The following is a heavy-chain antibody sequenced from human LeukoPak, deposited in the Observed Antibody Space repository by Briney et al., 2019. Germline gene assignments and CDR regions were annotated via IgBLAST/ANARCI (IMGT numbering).Heavy chain of an antibody. J-gene: IGHJ2*01. V-gene: IGHV3-30*19. Sequence: GGCLRLSCAVSGITFRSFAMQWVRQAPGKGLEWVAVISYDGDDQGYGDSVRGRFTISRDNSKNMLYLQMNNVRPEDTAIYYCARDKGAATYWYIDLWGRGTLVTVS. CDR1: GITFRSFA. D-gene: IGHD3-16*01. CDR2: ISYDGDDQ. CDR3: ARDKGAATYWYIDL.